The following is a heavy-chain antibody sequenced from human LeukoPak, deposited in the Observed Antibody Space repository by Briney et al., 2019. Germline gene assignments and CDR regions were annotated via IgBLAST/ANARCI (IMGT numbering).Heavy chain of an antibody. V-gene: IGHV4-34*01. D-gene: IGHD2-2*01. CDR3: ARGQVPAGRGYNWFDP. CDR2: MNARGDT. Sequence: SETLSLTCGVYGWSFNDYYWNWICQRPGQGLEWVGEMNARGDTNHNPSLKRRVPISVDTSTNPFSLWLSSMIAAETAVYYRARGQVPAGRGYNWFDPWGQGTLVTASS. J-gene: IGHJ5*02. CDR1: GWSFNDYY.